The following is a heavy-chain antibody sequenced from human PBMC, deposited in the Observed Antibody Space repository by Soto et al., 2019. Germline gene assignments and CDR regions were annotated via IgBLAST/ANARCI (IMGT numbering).Heavy chain of an antibody. J-gene: IGHJ6*02. CDR3: ARFRVFRYYYGMDF. Sequence: GGSLRLSCAASGFTFSSYEMNWVRQAPGKGLEWVSYISSSGSTIYYADSVKGRFTISRDNAKNSLYLQMNSLRAEDTAVYYCARFRVFRYYYGMDFWGQGTTVIV. V-gene: IGHV3-48*03. CDR1: GFTFSSYE. CDR2: ISSSGSTI.